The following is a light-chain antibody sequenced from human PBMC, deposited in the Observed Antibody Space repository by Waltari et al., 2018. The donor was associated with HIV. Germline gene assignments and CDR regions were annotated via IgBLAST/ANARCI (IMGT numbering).Light chain of an antibody. CDR1: SPDLAIYNF. CDR3: SSYTRSHTLV. Sequence: QSALTQPASVSGSPGQSITISCSGTSPDLAIYNFVSWYRQFPGKAPQLLISDVNSRPVGIPLRFSGSKSGSAASLTISGLQTDDEADYYCSSYTRSHTLVFGGGTKLTVL. J-gene: IGLJ2*01. V-gene: IGLV2-14*01. CDR2: DVN.